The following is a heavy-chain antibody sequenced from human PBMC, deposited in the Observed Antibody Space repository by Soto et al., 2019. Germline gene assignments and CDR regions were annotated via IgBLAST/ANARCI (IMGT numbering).Heavy chain of an antibody. Sequence: SATLSITCIVSGGYISHFCWSWIRQPPGKGLEWIGYVYYTGSTSYNPSLKRRVTFSADSSRGQFSLRLNSVTAADTAVYYCARTVLGPDLLADSFVDYYYYMDVWGQGTTVTVSS. J-gene: IGHJ6*03. V-gene: IGHV4-59*08. CDR1: GGYISHFC. D-gene: IGHD3-9*01. CDR2: VYYTGST. CDR3: ARTVLGPDLLADSFVDYYYYMDV.